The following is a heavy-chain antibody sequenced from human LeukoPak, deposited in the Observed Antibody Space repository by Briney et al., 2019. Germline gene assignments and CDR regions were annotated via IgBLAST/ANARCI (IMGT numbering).Heavy chain of an antibody. V-gene: IGHV3-20*04. D-gene: IGHD2-8*01. Sequence: GGSLRLSCAASGFTFDDYGMSWVHQAPGKGLEWVSGINWNGGSTGYADSVKGRFTISRDNAKNSLYLQMNSLRAEDTAVYYCARGDCTNGVCPVDYWGQGTLVTVSS. CDR2: INWNGGST. CDR1: GFTFDDYG. CDR3: ARGDCTNGVCPVDY. J-gene: IGHJ4*02.